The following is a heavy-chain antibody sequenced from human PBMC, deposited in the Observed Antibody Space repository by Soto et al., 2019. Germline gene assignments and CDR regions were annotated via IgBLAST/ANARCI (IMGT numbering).Heavy chain of an antibody. D-gene: IGHD3-22*01. CDR1: GYTFTSYA. CDR2: INSGNGNT. CDR3: ARVSGYYYGDDY. V-gene: IGHV1-3*05. Sequence: QVQLVQSGAEEKKPGASVKVSCKASGYTFTSYAMHWVRQAPGQRLEWMGWINSGNGNTKYSQKFQGRVTITRDTSVSTAYMELSSLRSEDTAVDYWARVSGYYYGDDYWGQGTLVTVSS. J-gene: IGHJ4*02.